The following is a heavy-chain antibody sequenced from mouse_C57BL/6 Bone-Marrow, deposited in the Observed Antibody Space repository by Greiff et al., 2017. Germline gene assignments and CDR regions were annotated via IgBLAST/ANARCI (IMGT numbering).Heavy chain of an antibody. CDR1: RFSFNTYA. J-gene: IGHJ3*01. D-gene: IGHD2-1*01. V-gene: IGHV10-1*01. CDR2: IRSKSNNYAT. Sequence: GGGLVQPKGSLKLSCAASRFSFNTYAMNWVRQAPGKGLEWVARIRSKSNNYATYYADSVKDRFTISRDDSESMLYLQMNNLKTEDTAMYYCVRESPLLLSLFAYWGQGTLVTVSA. CDR3: VRESPLLLSLFAY.